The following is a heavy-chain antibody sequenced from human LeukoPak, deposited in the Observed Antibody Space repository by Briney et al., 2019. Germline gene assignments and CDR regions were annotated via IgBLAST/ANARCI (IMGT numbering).Heavy chain of an antibody. J-gene: IGHJ5*02. CDR1: GGSISGSTYY. CDR2: VYFSGTA. Sequence: ASETLSLTCTVSGGSISGSTYYGGWIRQPPGKGLECIGSVYFSGTAYYNPSLKSRGTISVDTSKNQFSLKLSSVTAADTAVYYCAKHEGCSTTSCTGDWFDPWGQGILVTVS. D-gene: IGHD2-2*01. CDR3: AKHEGCSTTSCTGDWFDP. V-gene: IGHV4-39*01.